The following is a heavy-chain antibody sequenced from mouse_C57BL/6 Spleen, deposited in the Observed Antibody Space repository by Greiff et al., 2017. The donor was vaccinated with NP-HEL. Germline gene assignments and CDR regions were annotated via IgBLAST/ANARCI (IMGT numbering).Heavy chain of an antibody. V-gene: IGHV5-4*01. D-gene: IGHD2-2*01. Sequence: EVQRVESGGGLVKPGGSLKLSCAASGFTLRSYAMSWVRQTPEKRLEWVATISDGGNYTYYPDNVKGRFTISRANAKNNLYLQMSHLKSEDTALYYCARGPGYGYDGVGWFAYWGQGTLVTVSA. J-gene: IGHJ3*01. CDR1: GFTLRSYA. CDR2: ISDGGNYT. CDR3: ARGPGYGYDGVGWFAY.